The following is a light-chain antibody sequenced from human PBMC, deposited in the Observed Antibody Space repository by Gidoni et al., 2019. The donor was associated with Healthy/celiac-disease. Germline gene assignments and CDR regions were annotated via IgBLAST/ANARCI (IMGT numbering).Light chain of an antibody. CDR2: EGS. CDR1: SSDVGSYNL. V-gene: IGLV2-23*01. J-gene: IGLJ2*01. Sequence: QSALTQPASVSGSPGQSITISCTGTSSDVGSYNLVSWYQQHPGKAPKLMIYEGSKRPSGVSNRFSGSKSGNTASLTISGLQAEDEADYYCCSYAGSSTSVVFGGGTKLXV. CDR3: CSYAGSSTSVV.